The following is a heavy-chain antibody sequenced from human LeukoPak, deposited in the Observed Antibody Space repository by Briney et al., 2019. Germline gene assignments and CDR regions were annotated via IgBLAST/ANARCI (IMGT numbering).Heavy chain of an antibody. D-gene: IGHD3-10*02. CDR1: GGSISSYY. V-gene: IGHV3-11*04. CDR3: AELGITMIGGV. J-gene: IGHJ6*04. CDR2: ISSSGDNI. Sequence: LSLTCTVSGGSISSYYWSWIRQPPGKGLEWISYISSSGDNIYYADSVEGRFTISRDNAKNSLYLQMNSLRAEDTAVYYCAELGITMIGGVWGKGTTVTISS.